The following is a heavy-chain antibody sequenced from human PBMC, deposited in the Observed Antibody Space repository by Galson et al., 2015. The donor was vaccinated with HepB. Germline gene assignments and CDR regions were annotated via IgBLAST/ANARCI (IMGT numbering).Heavy chain of an antibody. CDR2: ISGSGGST. V-gene: IGHV3-23*01. J-gene: IGHJ5*02. CDR1: GFTLSSYA. Sequence: SLRLSCAASGFTLSSYAMSWVRQAPGKGLEWVSAISGSGGSTYYADSVKGRFTISRDNSKNTLYLQMNSLRAEDTAVYYCAKDPTGTTKVGDPWGQGTLVTVSS. CDR3: AKDPTGTTKVGDP. D-gene: IGHD1-7*01.